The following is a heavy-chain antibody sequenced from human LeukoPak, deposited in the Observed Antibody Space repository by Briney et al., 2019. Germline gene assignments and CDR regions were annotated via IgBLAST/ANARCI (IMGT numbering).Heavy chain of an antibody. CDR3: ARGLPRIAARFWTDY. CDR2: INHSGST. CDR1: GGSFSGYY. V-gene: IGHV4-34*01. Sequence: PSETLSLTCALYGGSFSGYYCSCIRQPPGKGLEWIGEINHSGSTNYNPSLNSRVTISVDTSKNQFSLKLSSVTAADTAVYYCARGLPRIAARFWTDYWGQGTLVTVSS. D-gene: IGHD6-6*01. J-gene: IGHJ4*02.